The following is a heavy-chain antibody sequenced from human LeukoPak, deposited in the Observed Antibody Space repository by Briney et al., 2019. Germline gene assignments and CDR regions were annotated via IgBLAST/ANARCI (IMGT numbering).Heavy chain of an antibody. Sequence: QAGGSLRLSCAASGFTFSSYWMHWVRQAPGKGLEWVAFIRYDGTIKKYADSVKGRFTISRDNSKNTLFLQMNSLRIEDTAVYYCARSTGDFGESLPDYWGQGTLVTVSS. CDR3: ARSTGDFGESLPDY. D-gene: IGHD3-10*01. J-gene: IGHJ4*02. CDR1: GFTFSSYW. V-gene: IGHV3-30*02. CDR2: IRYDGTIK.